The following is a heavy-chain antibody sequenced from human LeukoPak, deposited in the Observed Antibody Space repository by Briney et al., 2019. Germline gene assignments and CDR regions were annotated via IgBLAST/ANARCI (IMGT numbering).Heavy chain of an antibody. D-gene: IGHD3-16*02. CDR2: FDPEDGET. V-gene: IGHV1-24*01. CDR1: GYTLTELS. J-gene: IGHJ6*03. CDR3: ATPYGVWGSYRGAYYYYMDV. Sequence: ASVKVSCKVSGYTLTELSMHWVRQAPGKGLEWMGGFDPEDGETIYAQKFQGRVTMTEDTSTDTAYMELSSLRSEDTAVYYCATPYGVWGSYRGAYYYYMDVWGKGTTVTISS.